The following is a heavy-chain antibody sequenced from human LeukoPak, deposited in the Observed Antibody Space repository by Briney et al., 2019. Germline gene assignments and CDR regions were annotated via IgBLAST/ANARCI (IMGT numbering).Heavy chain of an antibody. CDR2: VSYDGRIE. Sequence: GGSLRLSCAASGFTFSTYAMYWVRQAPGKGLEWVAIVSYDGRIEYYADSVKGRFTISRDNSKNTLYLQMNSLRAEDTAVYYCARDLLGGGLDYWGQGTLVTVCS. V-gene: IGHV3-30*04. CDR3: ARDLLGGGLDY. D-gene: IGHD3-16*01. J-gene: IGHJ4*02. CDR1: GFTFSTYA.